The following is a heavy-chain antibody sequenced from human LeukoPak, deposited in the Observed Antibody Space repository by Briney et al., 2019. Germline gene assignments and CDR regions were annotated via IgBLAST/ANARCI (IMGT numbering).Heavy chain of an antibody. CDR2: ISSSSSTI. CDR1: GFTFSSYS. Sequence: GGSLRLSCAASGFTFSSYSMNWVRQAPGKGLEGVSYISSSSSTIYYADSVKGRFTISRDNAKNSLYLQMNGLRAEDTAVYYCARDGSGTYSYYMDVWGRGTTVTVSS. J-gene: IGHJ6*03. CDR3: ARDGSGTYSYYMDV. V-gene: IGHV3-48*01. D-gene: IGHD3-10*01.